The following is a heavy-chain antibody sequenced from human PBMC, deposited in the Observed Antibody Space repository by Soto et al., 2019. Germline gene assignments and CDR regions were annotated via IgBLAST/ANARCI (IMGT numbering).Heavy chain of an antibody. CDR3: AKELSYDFWSGSLWTEVGS. CDR1: GFTFNSYG. Sequence: GGSLRLSCAAYGFTFNSYGMHWVRQAPGKGLEWVAVISYDGSNKYYADSVKGRFTISRDNSKNTLYLQMNSLRAEDTAVYYCAKELSYDFWSGSLWTEVGSWGQGTLVTVSS. CDR2: ISYDGSNK. D-gene: IGHD3-3*01. J-gene: IGHJ5*02. V-gene: IGHV3-30*18.